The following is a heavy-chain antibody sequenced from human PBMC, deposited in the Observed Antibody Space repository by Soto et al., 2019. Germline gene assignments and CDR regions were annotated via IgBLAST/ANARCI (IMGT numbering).Heavy chain of an antibody. V-gene: IGHV3-7*05. D-gene: IGHD1-1*01. CDR2: IKQDGSEK. J-gene: IGHJ4*02. CDR1: GFTFYSYW. CDR3: ARGGWRVTGTVFDY. Sequence: GGSLRLSCAASGFTFYSYWMSWVRQAPGKGLEWVANIKQDGSEKYYVDYVKGRFTISRDNAKNSLYLEMNSLRAEDTAVYYCARGGWRVTGTVFDYWGQGTLVTVSS.